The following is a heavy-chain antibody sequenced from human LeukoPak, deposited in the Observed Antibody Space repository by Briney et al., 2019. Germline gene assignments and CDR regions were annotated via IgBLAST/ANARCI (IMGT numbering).Heavy chain of an antibody. Sequence: GGSLRLSCAASGFTFSSYAMHWVRQAPGKGLEWVAVISYDGSNKYYADSVKGRFTISRDNSKNTLYLQMNSLKTEDTAVYYCTRDPLKVPAALKFDYWGQGTLVTVSS. CDR3: TRDPLKVPAALKFDY. CDR2: ISYDGSNK. J-gene: IGHJ4*02. CDR1: GFTFSSYA. V-gene: IGHV3-30*04. D-gene: IGHD2-2*01.